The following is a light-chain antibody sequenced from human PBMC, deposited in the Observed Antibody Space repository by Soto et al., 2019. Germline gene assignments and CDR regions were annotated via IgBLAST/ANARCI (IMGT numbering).Light chain of an antibody. CDR2: WAS. CDR3: QQYYSTPQT. J-gene: IGKJ2*01. V-gene: IGKV4-1*01. CDR1: QSVLYSSNNNNY. Sequence: DIVMTQSPDSLAVSLGERATINCKSSQSVLYSSNNNNYLAWYQLKPGRPPKLLIYWASTRESGVPDRFSGSGSGTDFTLTISSLQAEDVAVYYCQQYYSTPQTFGQGTKLEIK.